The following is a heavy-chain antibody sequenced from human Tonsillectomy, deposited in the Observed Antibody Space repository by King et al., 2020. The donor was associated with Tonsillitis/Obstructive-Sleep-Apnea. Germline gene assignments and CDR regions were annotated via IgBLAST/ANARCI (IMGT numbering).Heavy chain of an antibody. CDR2: ISGAGSHP. Sequence: VQLVESGGGLVKPGGSLRVSCAASGFHFSAYTMNWVRQAPGKGLEWVSFISGAGSHPYYAESVRGRFTISRDNPKNSVFLQMDSLRAEDTAVYYCARGGENDFDDAFDVWGQGTMVTVSS. CDR1: GFHFSAYT. V-gene: IGHV3-21*06. D-gene: IGHD3-10*01. CDR3: ARGGENDFDDAFDV. J-gene: IGHJ3*01.